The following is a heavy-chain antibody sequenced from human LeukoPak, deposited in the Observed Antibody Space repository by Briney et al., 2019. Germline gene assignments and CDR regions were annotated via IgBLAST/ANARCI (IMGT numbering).Heavy chain of an antibody. J-gene: IGHJ4*02. Sequence: GGSLRLSCAASGFTFSSYGMHWVRQAPGKGLEWVAVISYDGSNQYYADSVKGRFTISRDNSKNTLYLQVNSLRDEDTVLYYCAKDPCRGYSYGYTSNPRLCAFDYWGQGTLVTVSS. V-gene: IGHV3-30*18. CDR1: GFTFSSYG. D-gene: IGHD5-18*01. CDR3: AKDPCRGYSYGYTSNPRLCAFDY. CDR2: ISYDGSNQ.